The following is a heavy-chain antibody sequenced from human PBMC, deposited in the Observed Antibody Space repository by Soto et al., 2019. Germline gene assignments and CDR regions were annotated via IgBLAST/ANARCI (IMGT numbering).Heavy chain of an antibody. J-gene: IGHJ4*02. CDR2: IYSGGST. Sequence: EVQLVESGGGLVQPGGSLRLSCAASGFTVSSNYMSWVRQAPGKGLEWVSVIYSGGSTYYADSVKGRFTISRDNSKNTLYLQMNSLRAEDTAVYYCARVSSSGWYRGGTYYFDYWGQGTLVTVSS. CDR3: ARVSSSGWYRGGTYYFDY. V-gene: IGHV3-66*01. D-gene: IGHD6-19*01. CDR1: GFTVSSNY.